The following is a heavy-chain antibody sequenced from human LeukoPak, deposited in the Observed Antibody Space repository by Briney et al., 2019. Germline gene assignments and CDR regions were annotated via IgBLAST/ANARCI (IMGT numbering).Heavy chain of an antibody. D-gene: IGHD2-21*02. V-gene: IGHV3-30-3*01. CDR2: ISYDGSNK. CDR1: GFTFSSYA. Sequence: PGGSLRLSCAASGFTFSSYAMHWVRQAPGKGLEWVAVISYDGSNKHYADSVKGRFTISRDNSKNTLYLQMNSLRAEDTAVYYCARGTVTARYSYFDYWGQGTLVTVSS. J-gene: IGHJ4*02. CDR3: ARGTVTARYSYFDY.